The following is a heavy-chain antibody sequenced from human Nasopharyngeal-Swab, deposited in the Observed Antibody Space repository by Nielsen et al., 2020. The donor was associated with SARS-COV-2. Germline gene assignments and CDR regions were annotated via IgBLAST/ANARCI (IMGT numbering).Heavy chain of an antibody. CDR3: ASEGSGVFGVVIYAFDI. CDR2: FDPEDGEP. V-gene: IGHV1-24*01. Sequence: ASVKVSCKVSGYTLTELSMHWVRQAPGKGPEWMGGFDPEDGEPIYAQNFQGRVTMTEDTSTYTAYLELSSLRSEDTAVYYCASEGSGVFGVVIYAFDIWGPGTLVTVSS. D-gene: IGHD3-3*01. J-gene: IGHJ3*02. CDR1: GYTLTELS.